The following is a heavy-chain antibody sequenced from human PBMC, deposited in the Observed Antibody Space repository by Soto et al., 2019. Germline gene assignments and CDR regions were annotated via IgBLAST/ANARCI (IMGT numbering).Heavy chain of an antibody. D-gene: IGHD3-3*01. CDR1: GYTFTGYY. Sequence: ASVKVSCKASGYTFTGYYLHWVRQAPGQGLEWMGWINPNTGGTNYAQKFQGRVTMTRDTSISTAYMELRSLSYDDTAVYYCARDPVNVFGVATHRRNWFDPWGQGTLVTVSS. CDR3: ARDPVNVFGVATHRRNWFDP. J-gene: IGHJ5*02. V-gene: IGHV1-2*02. CDR2: INPNTGGT.